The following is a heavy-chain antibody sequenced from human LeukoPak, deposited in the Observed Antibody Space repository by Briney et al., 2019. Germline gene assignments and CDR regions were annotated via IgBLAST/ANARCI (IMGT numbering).Heavy chain of an antibody. Sequence: SETLSLTCAVYGGSFSGYYWSWIRQPPGKGLEWIGEINHSGRTNYNPSLKSRVTISVDTSKNQFSLKLSSVTAADTAMYYCARQFSPGAFDIWGQGTMVTVSS. CDR1: GGSFSGYY. V-gene: IGHV4-34*01. D-gene: IGHD2/OR15-2a*01. CDR2: INHSGRT. CDR3: ARQFSPGAFDI. J-gene: IGHJ3*02.